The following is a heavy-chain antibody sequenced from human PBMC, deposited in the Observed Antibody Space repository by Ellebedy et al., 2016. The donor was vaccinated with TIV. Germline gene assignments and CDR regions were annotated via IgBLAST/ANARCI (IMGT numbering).Heavy chain of an antibody. CDR3: VRGETYCWECLHY. J-gene: IGHJ4*02. D-gene: IGHD2-8*02. V-gene: IGHV4-59*11. CDR1: GDSLSPHK. CDR2: IYYSGTT. Sequence: SETLSLTXTVSGDSLSPHKWSWIRQPPGRGLEYIGYIYYSGTTNYNPSLQSRVTLSVDTSKNQFSLKLSSVTAADTAIYYCVRGETYCWECLHYWGQGTLVTVSS.